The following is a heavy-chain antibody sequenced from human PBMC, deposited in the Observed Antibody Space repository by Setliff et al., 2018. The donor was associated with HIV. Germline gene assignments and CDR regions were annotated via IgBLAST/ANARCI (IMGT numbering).Heavy chain of an antibody. CDR3: ATLSSNWHLDY. CDR1: GFTFSSYE. Sequence: GGSLRLSCAASGFTFSSYEMNWVRQAPGKGLEWVSYISSSGNTIYYADSVKGRFTISRDNAKESLYLQMNSLRPEDTAVYYCATLSSNWHLDYWGQGTLVTVSS. D-gene: IGHD6-13*01. V-gene: IGHV3-48*03. J-gene: IGHJ4*02. CDR2: ISSSGNTI.